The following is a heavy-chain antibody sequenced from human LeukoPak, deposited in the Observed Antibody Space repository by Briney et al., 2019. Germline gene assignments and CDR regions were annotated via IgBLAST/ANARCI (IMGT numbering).Heavy chain of an antibody. Sequence: KPSETLSLTWAVYSGSFSGFYWSWIRQPPGKGLEWIGEINHSGSTNYNPSLKSGATISVDTSKNQYSLKLSSVTAADTVVYYCARHGDAGYCSGGSCYRYYYYYMDVWGKGTTVTISS. CDR1: SGSFSGFY. CDR3: ARHGDAGYCSGGSCYRYYYYYMDV. D-gene: IGHD2-15*01. CDR2: INHSGST. V-gene: IGHV4-34*01. J-gene: IGHJ6*03.